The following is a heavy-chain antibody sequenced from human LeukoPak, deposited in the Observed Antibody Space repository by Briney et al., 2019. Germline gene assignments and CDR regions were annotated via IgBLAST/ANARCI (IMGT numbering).Heavy chain of an antibody. J-gene: IGHJ4*02. Sequence: ASVKVSCKAPGYTFTGYYMHWVRQAPGQGLGWMGWINPNSGGTNYAQKFQGRVTMTRDTSISTAYMELSRLRSDDTAVYYCARYSSSWSDFDYWGQGTLVTVSS. V-gene: IGHV1-2*02. CDR3: ARYSSSWSDFDY. D-gene: IGHD6-13*01. CDR2: INPNSGGT. CDR1: GYTFTGYY.